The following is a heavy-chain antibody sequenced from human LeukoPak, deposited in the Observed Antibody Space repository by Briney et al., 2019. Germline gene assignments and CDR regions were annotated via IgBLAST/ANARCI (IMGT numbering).Heavy chain of an antibody. D-gene: IGHD6-19*01. CDR3: ARLRTPVAGYFDY. CDR1: GYTFTGYY. V-gene: IGHV1-2*06. Sequence: ASVKVSCKASGYTFTGYYMHWVRQAPGQGLEWMGRINPNSGGTNYTHNFQGRVTMTRDTSISTAYMELSRLRSAGTAVYYCARLRTPVAGYFDYCGQGTLVTVSS. CDR2: INPNSGGT. J-gene: IGHJ4*02.